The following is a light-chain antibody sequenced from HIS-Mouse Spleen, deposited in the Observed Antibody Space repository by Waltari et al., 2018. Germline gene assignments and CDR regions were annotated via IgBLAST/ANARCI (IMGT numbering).Light chain of an antibody. V-gene: IGLV1-47*01. CDR3: AAWDDSLSGYV. CDR1: SSNSGSNC. J-gene: IGLJ1*01. CDR2: RNN. Sequence: QSVLTQPPAASGTPGPRVTSSCSGSSSNSGSNCVYWYPQPPGPAPNLLIYRNNQRPLGVPDRFSGSKSGTSASLAISGLRSEDEADYYCAAWDDSLSGYVFGTGTKVTVL.